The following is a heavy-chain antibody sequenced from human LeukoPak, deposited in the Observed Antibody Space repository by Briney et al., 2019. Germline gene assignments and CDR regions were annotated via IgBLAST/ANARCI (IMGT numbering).Heavy chain of an antibody. D-gene: IGHD6-13*01. CDR2: IYSGGST. Sequence: GGSLRLSCAVSGFIVSNNYMTWARQAPGKGLECVSHIYSGGSTFYVDSVKGRFSISRDTSKNTLYLQMDSLRAEDSAVYYCARVNPTYSSSGHAEYFFDYWGQGTLVTVSS. J-gene: IGHJ4*02. V-gene: IGHV3-53*01. CDR3: ARVNPTYSSSGHAEYFFDY. CDR1: GFIVSNNY.